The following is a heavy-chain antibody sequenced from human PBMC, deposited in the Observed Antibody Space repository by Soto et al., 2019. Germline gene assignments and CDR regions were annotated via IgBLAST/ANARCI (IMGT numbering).Heavy chain of an antibody. V-gene: IGHV1-18*01. CDR3: ARDFRAGIYYGSGSSVDY. CDR1: GYTFISYG. J-gene: IGHJ4*02. Sequence: QVQLVQSGAEVKKHGASVKVSCKASGYTFISYGISWVRQAPGQGLEWMGWISAYNGNTKYAQKVQDRVTMTTDTSTSTAYMELRSLRSDDTAVYYCARDFRAGIYYGSGSSVDYWGQGTLVTVSS. CDR2: ISAYNGNT. D-gene: IGHD3-10*01.